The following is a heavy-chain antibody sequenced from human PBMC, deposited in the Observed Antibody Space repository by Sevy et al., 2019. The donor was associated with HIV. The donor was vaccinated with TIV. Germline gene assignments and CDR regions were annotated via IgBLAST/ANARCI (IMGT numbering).Heavy chain of an antibody. CDR3: ARLFYGSPDH. Sequence: LSFTCAASGFIFSSYWMSWVRQAPGKGLEWLATINLDGSETFYVDSVKGRFTISRHNLRKSVYLQMTSLRAEDTAVYYCARLFYGSPDHWGQGTLATVSS. CDR2: INLDGSET. CDR1: GFIFSSYW. D-gene: IGHD3-10*01. V-gene: IGHV3-7*01. J-gene: IGHJ4*02.